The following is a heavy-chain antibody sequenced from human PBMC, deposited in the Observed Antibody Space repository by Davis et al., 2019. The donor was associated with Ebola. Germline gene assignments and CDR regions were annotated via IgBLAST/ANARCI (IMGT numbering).Heavy chain of an antibody. D-gene: IGHD1-20*01. CDR1: GGSFSGYY. V-gene: IGHV4-34*01. J-gene: IGHJ6*02. CDR3: ARITGTDLDPYYYYYGMDV. CDR2: INHSGST. Sequence: SETLSLTCAVYGGSFSGYYWSWIRQPPGKGLEWIGEINHSGSTNYNPSLKSRVTISVDTSKNQFSLKLSSVTAADTAVYYCARITGTDLDPYYYYYGMDVWGQGTTVTVS.